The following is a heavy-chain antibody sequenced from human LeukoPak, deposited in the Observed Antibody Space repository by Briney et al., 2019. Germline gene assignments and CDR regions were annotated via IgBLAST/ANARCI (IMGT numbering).Heavy chain of an antibody. V-gene: IGHV4-39*07. CDR1: GGSISSSSYY. Sequence: PSETLSLTCTVSGGSISSSSYYWGWIRQPPGKGLEWIGSIYYSASTYYNPSLKSRVTISVDTSKNQFSLKLSSVTAADTAVYYCARVGLVAGTENWFDPWGQGTLVTVSS. CDR2: IYYSAST. D-gene: IGHD6-19*01. J-gene: IGHJ5*02. CDR3: ARVGLVAGTENWFDP.